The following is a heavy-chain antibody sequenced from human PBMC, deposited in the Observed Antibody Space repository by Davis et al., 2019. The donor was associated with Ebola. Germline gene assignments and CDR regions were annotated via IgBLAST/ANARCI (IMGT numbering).Heavy chain of an antibody. J-gene: IGHJ4*02. CDR2: IRFLGNEY. CDR3: AKGDNSGWYGVDY. CDR1: GFSFSTYG. V-gene: IGHV3-30*02. Sequence: GSLRLSCAASGFSFSTYGMHWVRQAPGKGLEWVAWIRFLGNEYYYADSVKGRFTISRENSKATLDLQMNSLRAEDTAVYYCAKGDNSGWYGVDYWGQGTLVTVSS. D-gene: IGHD6-19*01.